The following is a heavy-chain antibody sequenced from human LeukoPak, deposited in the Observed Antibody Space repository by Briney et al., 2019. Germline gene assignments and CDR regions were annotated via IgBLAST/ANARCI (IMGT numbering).Heavy chain of an antibody. CDR3: AKVAYYYGSGSYLVDY. V-gene: IGHV3-74*01. Sequence: GGSLRLSCAASGFTFSSYWMHWVRQAPGKGLVWVSRINSDGSSTSYADSVKGRFAISRDNAKNTLYLQMNSLRAEDTAVYYCAKVAYYYGSGSYLVDYWGQGTLVTVSS. CDR2: INSDGSST. CDR1: GFTFSSYW. J-gene: IGHJ4*02. D-gene: IGHD3-10*01.